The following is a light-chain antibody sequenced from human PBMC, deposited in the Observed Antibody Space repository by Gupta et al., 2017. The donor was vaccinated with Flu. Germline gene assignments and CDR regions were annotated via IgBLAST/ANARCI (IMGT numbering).Light chain of an antibody. V-gene: IGKV4-1*01. CDR2: WAS. CDR3: QQYYSTSQT. CDR1: QSVLYSSNNKNY. J-gene: IGKJ1*01. Sequence: SLGERATMNCKSSQSVLYSSNNKNYLAWYQQKPGQPPKLLIYWASTRESGVPDRFSGSGSGTDFTLAISSLQAEDVAVYYCQQYYSTSQTFGQGTKVEIK.